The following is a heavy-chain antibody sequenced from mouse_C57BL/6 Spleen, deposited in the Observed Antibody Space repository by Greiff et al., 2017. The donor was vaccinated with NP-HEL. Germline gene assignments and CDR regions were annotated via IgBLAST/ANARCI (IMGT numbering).Heavy chain of an antibody. J-gene: IGHJ2*01. V-gene: IGHV1-53*01. CDR3: ARMGYYGSTLDFDY. CDR2: INPSNGGT. CDR1: GYTFTSYW. Sequence: QVQLQQPGTELVKPGASVKLSCKASGYTFTSYWMHWVKQRPGQGLEWIGNINPSNGGTNYNEKFKSKATLTVDRSSSTAYMQLSSLTSEDSAVYYCARMGYYGSTLDFDYWGQGTTLTVSS. D-gene: IGHD1-1*01.